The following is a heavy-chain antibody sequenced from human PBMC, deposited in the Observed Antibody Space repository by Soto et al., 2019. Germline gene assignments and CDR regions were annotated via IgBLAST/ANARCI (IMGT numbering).Heavy chain of an antibody. D-gene: IGHD6-13*01. CDR1: GFTFSSYS. J-gene: IGHJ5*02. CDR2: ISSSSSTT. Sequence: PGGSLRLSCAASGFTFSSYSMNWVRQAPGKGLEWVSYISSSSSTTYYADSVKGRFTISRDNAKNSLYLQMNSLRDEDTAVYYCARDYPYSSSWYDLNWFDPWGQGTLVTVSS. V-gene: IGHV3-48*02. CDR3: ARDYPYSSSWYDLNWFDP.